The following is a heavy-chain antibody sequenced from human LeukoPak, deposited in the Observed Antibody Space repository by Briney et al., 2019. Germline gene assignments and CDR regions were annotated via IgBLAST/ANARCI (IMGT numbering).Heavy chain of an antibody. D-gene: IGHD2-21*02. CDR1: GFTFSSYW. CDR3: ASSIVVVTARYNWFDP. CDR2: INSDGSST. V-gene: IGHV3-74*01. J-gene: IGHJ5*02. Sequence: PGGSLRLSCAASGFTFSSYWMHWVRRAPGKGLVWVSRINSDGSSTSYADSVKGRFTISRDNAKNSLYLQMNSLRAEDTAVYYCASSIVVVTARYNWFDPWGQGTLVTVSS.